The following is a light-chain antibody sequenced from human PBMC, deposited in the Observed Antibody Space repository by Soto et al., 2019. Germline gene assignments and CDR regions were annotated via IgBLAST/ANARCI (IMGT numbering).Light chain of an antibody. CDR1: QSINTY. Sequence: DIQMTQSPSSLSASVGDRVTITCRASQSINTYLNWYQQKPGKAPKLLIYAASRLQSEVPSRFSGSGSGTDFTLTISSLQPEDFATYYCQQSYSVLWTFGQGTKVEIK. J-gene: IGKJ1*01. V-gene: IGKV1-39*01. CDR3: QQSYSVLWT. CDR2: AAS.